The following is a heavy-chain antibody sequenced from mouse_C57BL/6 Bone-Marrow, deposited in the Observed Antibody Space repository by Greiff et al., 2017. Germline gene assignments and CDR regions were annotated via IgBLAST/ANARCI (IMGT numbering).Heavy chain of an antibody. CDR2: INPYNGGT. J-gene: IGHJ2*01. Sequence: EVKLVESGPVLVKPGASVKMSCKASGYTFTDYYMNWVKQSHGKSLEWIGVINPYNGGTSYNQKFKGKATLTVDKSSSTAYMELNSLTSEDSAVYYCARSYYYGSSYVGYWGQGTTLTVSS. D-gene: IGHD1-1*01. CDR3: ARSYYYGSSYVGY. V-gene: IGHV1-19*01. CDR1: GYTFTDYY.